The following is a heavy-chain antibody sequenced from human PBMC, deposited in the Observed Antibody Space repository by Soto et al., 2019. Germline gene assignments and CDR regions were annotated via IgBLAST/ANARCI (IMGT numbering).Heavy chain of an antibody. V-gene: IGHV4-61*01. CDR3: ARVSRQDGLYYFDY. J-gene: IGHJ4*02. CDR2: IYYSGST. Sequence: SETLSLTCTVSGGSVSSGSYYWSWIRQPPGKGLEWIGYIYYSGSTNYNPSLKSRVTISVDTSKNQFSLKLSSVTAADTAVYYCARVSRQDGLYYFDYWGQGTLVTVSS. CDR1: GGSVSSGSYY.